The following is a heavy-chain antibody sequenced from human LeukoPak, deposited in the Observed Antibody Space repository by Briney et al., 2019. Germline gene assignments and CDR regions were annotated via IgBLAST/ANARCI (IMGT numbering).Heavy chain of an antibody. Sequence: GGSLRLSCAASGFTFSVYGMHWVRQAPGKGLEWVSFIRSDGSNKYYTESVKGRFTVSRDYSNNTLYLQMNSPRVEDTAVYYCATQFGSGTVANAHDYWGQGSLVTVSS. D-gene: IGHD3-10*01. CDR1: GFTFSVYG. CDR3: ATQFGSGTVANAHDY. CDR2: IRSDGSNK. V-gene: IGHV3-30*02. J-gene: IGHJ4*02.